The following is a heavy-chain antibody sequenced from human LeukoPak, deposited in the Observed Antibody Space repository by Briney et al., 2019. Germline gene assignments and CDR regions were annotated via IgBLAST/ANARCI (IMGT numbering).Heavy chain of an antibody. J-gene: IGHJ4*02. Sequence: ASVKVSCKAAGYTFTGYYMHWVRQAPGQRLEWMGWINPNNGGTIYAHKFQGRVTMTGDTHISTAFLELHRLRLDDTAVYYCASRARDSGNYPGDFDYWGQGTLVTVSS. D-gene: IGHD3-10*01. CDR1: GYTFTGYY. CDR3: ASRARDSGNYPGDFDY. CDR2: INPNNGGT. V-gene: IGHV1-2*07.